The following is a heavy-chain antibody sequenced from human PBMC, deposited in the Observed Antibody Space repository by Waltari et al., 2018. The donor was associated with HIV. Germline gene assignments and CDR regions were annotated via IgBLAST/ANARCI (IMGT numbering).Heavy chain of an antibody. Sequence: QLQLQQSGPGLVKPSETLSLTCTVSGDSVINSDYYWDFIRQSPGKGLEWIGNIYYTGTTFYNPSLKSRVTMSADLSRNQFSLRLNSVTAADTAIYYCARRPRMAAFYLYYGMDVWGQGTTVTVSS. CDR1: GDSVINSDYY. V-gene: IGHV4-39*01. D-gene: IGHD2-8*01. J-gene: IGHJ6*02. CDR2: IYYTGTT. CDR3: ARRPRMAAFYLYYGMDV.